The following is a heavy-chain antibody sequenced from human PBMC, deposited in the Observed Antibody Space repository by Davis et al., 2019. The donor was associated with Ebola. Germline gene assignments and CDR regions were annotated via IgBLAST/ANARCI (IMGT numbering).Heavy chain of an antibody. CDR1: GFAFSNAW. CDR2: IKRKADGGTT. V-gene: IGHV3-15*07. CDR3: TTVGGYIYGQRDY. D-gene: IGHD5-18*01. Sequence: GESLKISCAVSGFAFSNAWLNWVRQAPGKGLEWVGRIKRKADGGTTDHAAPVKGRFTISREDSKNKLYLQMNSLKTEDTAVYYCTTVGGYIYGQRDYWGQGALVTVSS. J-gene: IGHJ4*02.